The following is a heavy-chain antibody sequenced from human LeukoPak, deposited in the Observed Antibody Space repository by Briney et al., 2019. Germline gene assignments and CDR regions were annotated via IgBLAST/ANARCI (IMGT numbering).Heavy chain of an antibody. J-gene: IGHJ4*02. V-gene: IGHV4-39*07. D-gene: IGHD2-15*01. CDR1: GDSISGKIYY. CDR2: IYYSGTT. Sequence: KPSETLSLTCIVSGDSISGKIYYWGWIRQPPGKGLEWIGSIYYSGTTYYNPSLKSRVTISVDTSKDQFSLKLNSVTAADTAVYYCARDGYCSGGTCYSERTFDQWGQGTLVTVSS. CDR3: ARDGYCSGGTCYSERTFDQ.